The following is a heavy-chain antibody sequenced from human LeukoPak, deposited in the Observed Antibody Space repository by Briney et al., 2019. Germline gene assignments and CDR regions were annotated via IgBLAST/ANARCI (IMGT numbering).Heavy chain of an antibody. CDR2: ISNSGTT. V-gene: IGHV4-59*01. D-gene: IGHD4-17*01. CDR3: ARVVRGAVTSNCFDP. J-gene: IGHJ5*02. Sequence: PSETLSVTCTVSGGSIDDYYWTWIRQAPGKGLEWIGYISNSGTTDYNPSLKSRVTMSVDTSNNEFSLRLTSVTAADTAMYYCARVVRGAVTSNCFDPWGQGTLVTVSS. CDR1: GGSIDDYY.